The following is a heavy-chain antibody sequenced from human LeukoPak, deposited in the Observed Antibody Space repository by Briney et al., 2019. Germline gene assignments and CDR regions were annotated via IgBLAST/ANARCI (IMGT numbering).Heavy chain of an antibody. Sequence: PGGSLRLSCAASGFTFSSYWMHWVRQAPGKGLVWVARIHSDGSTFYADSVKGRFTISRDNAKNTLYLQMNSLRAEDTAVYYCARGRDNWNYFDYWGQGTLVTVSS. J-gene: IGHJ4*02. CDR3: ARGRDNWNYFDY. D-gene: IGHD1-20*01. CDR2: IHSDGST. V-gene: IGHV3-74*01. CDR1: GFTFSSYW.